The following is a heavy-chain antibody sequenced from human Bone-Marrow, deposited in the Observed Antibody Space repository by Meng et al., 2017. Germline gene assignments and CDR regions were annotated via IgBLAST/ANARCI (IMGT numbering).Heavy chain of an antibody. V-gene: IGHV6-1*01. D-gene: IGHD3-22*01. J-gene: IGHJ4*02. Sequence: GQLQQSGPGRGKPSQTLSLTWAISGDSFSSNSAAWHWIRQSPSRGLEWLGRTYYRSKWYTDYAVSVKSRITINPDTSKNQFSLQLNSVTPEDTAVYYCARGDYSSSPSFWGQGTLVTVSS. CDR1: GDSFSSNSAA. CDR2: TYYRSKWYT. CDR3: ARGDYSSSPSF.